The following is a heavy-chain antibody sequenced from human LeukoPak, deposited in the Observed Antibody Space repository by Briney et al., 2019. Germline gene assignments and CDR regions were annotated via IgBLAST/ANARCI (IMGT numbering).Heavy chain of an antibody. Sequence: GGSLRLSCAASGFTFSDYYMSWIRQAPGKGLEWVSYISSSGSTIYYADSVKGRFTISRHNAKNSLYLQMNSLRAEDTAVYYCARDLFWAAAGARPTDYWGQGTLVTVSS. CDR1: GFTFSDYY. J-gene: IGHJ4*02. CDR2: ISSSGSTI. D-gene: IGHD6-13*01. V-gene: IGHV3-11*01. CDR3: ARDLFWAAAGARPTDY.